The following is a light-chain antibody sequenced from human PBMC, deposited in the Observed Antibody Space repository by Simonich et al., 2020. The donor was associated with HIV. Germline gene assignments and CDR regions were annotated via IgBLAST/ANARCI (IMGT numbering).Light chain of an antibody. CDR3: MQALQTPFT. CDR1: QSLLSSNGYNY. Sequence: DIVITQSPLSLPVTPGEPASISCRSSQSLLSSNGYNYLDWYLQKPGQSPQLLIYLGSNRASGVPDRFSGSGSGTDFTLQISRVEAEDVGVYYCMQALQTPFTFGPGTKVDIK. J-gene: IGKJ3*01. V-gene: IGKV2-28*01. CDR2: LGS.